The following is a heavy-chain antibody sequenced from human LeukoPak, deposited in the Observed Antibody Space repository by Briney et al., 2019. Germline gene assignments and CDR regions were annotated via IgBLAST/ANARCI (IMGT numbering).Heavy chain of an antibody. V-gene: IGHV1-2*02. CDR1: GYTFTCYY. CDR3: ASQWFGELNNWFDP. Sequence: ASVKVSCKASGYTFTCYYMHWVRQAPGQGLEWKGWINPNSGGTNYAQKFQGRVTMTRDTSISTAYMELSRLRSDDTAVYYCASQWFGELNNWFDPWGQGTLVTVSS. D-gene: IGHD3-10*01. J-gene: IGHJ5*02. CDR2: INPNSGGT.